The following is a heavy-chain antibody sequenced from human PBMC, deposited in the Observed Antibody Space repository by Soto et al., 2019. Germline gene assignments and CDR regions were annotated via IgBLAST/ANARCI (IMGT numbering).Heavy chain of an antibody. V-gene: IGHV4-30-2*01. CDR3: ARGGLYCSSTSCFPDY. CDR2: IYHSGST. CDR1: GGSISSGGYS. J-gene: IGHJ4*02. D-gene: IGHD2-2*01. Sequence: QLQLQESGSGLVKPSQTLSLTRAVSGGSISSGGYSWSWIRQPPGKGLEWIGYIYHSGSTYYNPSLKSRVTISVDRSKNQFSLKLSSVTAADTAVYYCARGGLYCSSTSCFPDYWGQGTLVTVSS.